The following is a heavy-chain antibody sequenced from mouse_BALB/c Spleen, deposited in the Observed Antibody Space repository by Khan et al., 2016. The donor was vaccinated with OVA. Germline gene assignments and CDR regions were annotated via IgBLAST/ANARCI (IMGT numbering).Heavy chain of an antibody. V-gene: IGHV3-2*02. CDR2: ISYSGST. CDR3: ARTARIKY. Sequence: EVQLQESGPGLMKPSQSLSLTCTVTGYSITSGYGWNWIRQFPGNKLEWMGYISYSGSTHYNPSLKSRISITRDTSKNQFFLQLNSVTTEDTATYYCARTARIKYWGQGTTLTVSS. J-gene: IGHJ2*01. CDR1: GYSITSGYG. D-gene: IGHD1-2*01.